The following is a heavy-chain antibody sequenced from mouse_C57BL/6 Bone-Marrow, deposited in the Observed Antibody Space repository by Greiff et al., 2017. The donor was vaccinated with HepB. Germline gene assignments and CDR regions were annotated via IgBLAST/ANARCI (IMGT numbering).Heavy chain of an antibody. V-gene: IGHV1-81*01. Sequence: VKLVESGAELARPGASVKLSCKASGYTFTSYGISWVKQRTGQGLEWIGEIYPRSGNTYYNEKFKGKATLTADKSSSTAYMELRSLTSEDSAVYFCARYFMSRYFDYWGQGTTLTVSS. CDR1: GYTFTSYG. D-gene: IGHD1-1*01. CDR3: ARYFMSRYFDY. J-gene: IGHJ2*01. CDR2: IYPRSGNT.